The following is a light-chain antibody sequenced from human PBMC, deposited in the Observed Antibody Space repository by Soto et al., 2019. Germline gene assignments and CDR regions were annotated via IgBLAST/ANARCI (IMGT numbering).Light chain of an antibody. V-gene: IGKV1-39*01. Sequence: DIQMTQSPSSLSASVGDRVTITCRASQGVSGYLHWYQVKPGKAPKLLIYNAASLQSGVPSRFSGSGYGPAFSLTISSLQPEDFGTYYCQQTYSTPPYTFGQGTKLEI. CDR1: QGVSGY. J-gene: IGKJ2*01. CDR3: QQTYSTPPYT. CDR2: NAA.